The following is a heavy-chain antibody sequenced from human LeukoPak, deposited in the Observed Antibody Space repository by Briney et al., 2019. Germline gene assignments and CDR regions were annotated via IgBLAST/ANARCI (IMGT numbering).Heavy chain of an antibody. Sequence: GGSLRLSCAAAGFTFTNHGMQWVRQAPGKGLVWVSRIKNDGISKWYADSVKGRFTISRDNAKNTLYLQMNSLRVEDTAVYYCARFTSGGYAGHYFYYMDVWGKGTTVVVSS. D-gene: IGHD5-12*01. J-gene: IGHJ6*03. CDR2: IKNDGISK. CDR1: GFTFTNHG. V-gene: IGHV3-74*01. CDR3: ARFTSGGYAGHYFYYMDV.